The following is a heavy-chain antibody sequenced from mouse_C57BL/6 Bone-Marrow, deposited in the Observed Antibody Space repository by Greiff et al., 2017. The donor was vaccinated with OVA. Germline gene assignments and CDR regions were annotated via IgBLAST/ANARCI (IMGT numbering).Heavy chain of an antibody. J-gene: IGHJ2*01. CDR2: IDPENGDT. V-gene: IGHV14-4*01. D-gene: IGHD2-1*01. CDR1: GFNIKDDY. Sequence: VQLQQSGAELVRPGASVKSSCTASGFNIKDDYMHWVKQRPEQGLEWIGWIDPENGDTASASKFQGKATITADTSSNTAYLQLSSLTSEDTAVYYCTSYGNFDYWGQGTTLTVSS. CDR3: TSYGNFDY.